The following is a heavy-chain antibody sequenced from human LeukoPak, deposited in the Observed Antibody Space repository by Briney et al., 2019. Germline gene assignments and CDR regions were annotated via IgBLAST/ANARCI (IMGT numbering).Heavy chain of an antibody. Sequence: ASVKVSCKASGYTFTSYGISWVRQAPGQGLEWMGWISAYNGNTNYAQKLQGRVTMTTDTSTSTAYMELRSLRSDDTAVYYCARARRSSWYGDAFDIWGQGTMVTVSS. CDR3: ARARRSSWYGDAFDI. V-gene: IGHV1-18*01. D-gene: IGHD6-13*01. CDR2: ISAYNGNT. J-gene: IGHJ3*02. CDR1: GYTFTSYG.